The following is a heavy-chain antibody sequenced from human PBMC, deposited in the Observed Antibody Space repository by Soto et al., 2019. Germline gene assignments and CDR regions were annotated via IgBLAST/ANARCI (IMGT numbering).Heavy chain of an antibody. Sequence: PGGSLRLSCAASGFTFSSYPMHWVRQAPGKGLEWVAVISYDGSNKYYADSVKGRFTISRDNSKNTLYLQMNSLRAEDTAVYYCARDRLAGKVYYYGMDVWGQGTTVTVSS. D-gene: IGHD6-19*01. J-gene: IGHJ6*02. CDR1: GFTFSSYP. CDR2: ISYDGSNK. V-gene: IGHV3-30-3*01. CDR3: ARDRLAGKVYYYGMDV.